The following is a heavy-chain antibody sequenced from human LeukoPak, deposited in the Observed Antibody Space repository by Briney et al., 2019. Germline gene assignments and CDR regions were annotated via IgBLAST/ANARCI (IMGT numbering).Heavy chain of an antibody. D-gene: IGHD3-9*01. CDR3: ARASAGARYFDWLLGNHYYYYYYMDV. J-gene: IGHJ6*03. V-gene: IGHV3-30*02. CDR2: IRYDGSNK. Sequence: GGSLRLSCAASGFTFSSYGMHWVRQAPGKGLEWVAFIRYDGSNKYYADSVKGRFTISRDNSKNTLYLQMNSLRAEDTAVYYCARASAGARYFDWLLGNHYYYYYYMDVWGKGTTVTVSS. CDR1: GFTFSSYG.